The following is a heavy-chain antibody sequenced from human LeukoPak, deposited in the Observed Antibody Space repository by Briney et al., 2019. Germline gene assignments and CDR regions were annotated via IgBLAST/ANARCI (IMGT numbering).Heavy chain of an antibody. V-gene: IGHV3-74*01. CDR1: GFTFSGNW. Sequence: GGSLRLSCEASGFTFSGNWMRWVRHAPGKGLVWVSRINGDGRATYYADSLKGRFTISRDNAKNTVYLQMNSLGAEDTAVYYCARGIAGAWGFDYWGLGTLVTVSS. CDR3: ARGIAGAWGFDY. J-gene: IGHJ4*02. D-gene: IGHD6-13*01. CDR2: INGDGRAT.